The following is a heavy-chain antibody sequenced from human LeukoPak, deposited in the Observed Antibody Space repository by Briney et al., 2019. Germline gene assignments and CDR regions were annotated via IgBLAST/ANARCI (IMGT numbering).Heavy chain of an antibody. J-gene: IGHJ4*02. V-gene: IGHV4-59*01. CDR2: IYYSGST. CDR1: GGSISSYY. Sequence: SETLSLTCTVSGGSISSYYWSWIRQPPGKGLEWIGYIYYSGSTNYNPSLKSRVTISVDTSKNQFSLKLSSVTAADTAVYYCVVTMVRGVIIPYFDYWGQGTLVTVSS. D-gene: IGHD3-10*01. CDR3: VVTMVRGVIIPYFDY.